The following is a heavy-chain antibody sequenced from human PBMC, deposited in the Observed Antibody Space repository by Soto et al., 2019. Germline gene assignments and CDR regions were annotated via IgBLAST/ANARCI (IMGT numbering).Heavy chain of an antibody. CDR2: ISYDGSNK. J-gene: IGHJ4*02. CDR1: GFTFSSYA. D-gene: IGHD4-17*01. CDR3: ARDTYDYGGYYFDY. Sequence: QVQLVESGGGVVQPGRSLRLSCAASGFTFSSYAMHWVRQAPGKGLEWVAVISYDGSNKYYADSVKGRFTISRDNSKNTLYLQMNSLRAEDTAVYYCARDTYDYGGYYFDYWGQGTLVTVSS. V-gene: IGHV3-30-3*01.